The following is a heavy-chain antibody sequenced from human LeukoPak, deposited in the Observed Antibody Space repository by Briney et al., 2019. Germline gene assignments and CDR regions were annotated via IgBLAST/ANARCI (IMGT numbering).Heavy chain of an antibody. CDR1: GYTFTSYY. Sequence: ASVTVSFKASGYTFTSYYTHWVRQAPGQGLEWMGIINPSGGSTSYAQKFQGRVTMTRDTSTSTVYMELSSLRSEDTAVYYCARDQRYCSSTSCYKYYYYGMDVWGQGTTVTVSS. CDR3: ARDQRYCSSTSCYKYYYYGMDV. CDR2: INPSGGST. V-gene: IGHV1-46*01. J-gene: IGHJ6*02. D-gene: IGHD2-2*01.